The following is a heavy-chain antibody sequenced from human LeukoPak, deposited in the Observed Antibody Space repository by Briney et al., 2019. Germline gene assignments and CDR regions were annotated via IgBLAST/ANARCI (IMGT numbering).Heavy chain of an antibody. CDR1: GFTFSSYA. CDR3: AKECDYSPGHKFDL. CDR2: ISDSGGST. J-gene: IGHJ4*02. D-gene: IGHD3-10*01. V-gene: IGHV3-23*01. Sequence: GGSLRLSCAASGFTFSSYAMSWVRQAPGKGLEWVSAISDSGGSTYYADSVKGRFTISGDTSRTTLYLQMNGLRAEDTAVYYCAKECDYSPGHKFDLWGQGTLVTVSS.